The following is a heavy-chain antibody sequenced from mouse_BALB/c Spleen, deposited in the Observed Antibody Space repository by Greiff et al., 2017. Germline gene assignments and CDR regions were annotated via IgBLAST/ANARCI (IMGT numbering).Heavy chain of an antibody. J-gene: IGHJ4*01. D-gene: IGHD1-2*01. Sequence: QVQLKESGPELVKPGASVKISCKASGYAFSSSWMNWVKQRPGQGLEWIGRIYPGDGDTNYNGKFKGKATLTADKSSSTAYMQLSSLTSVDSAVYFCARRGITTAMDYWGQGTSVTVSS. CDR3: ARRGITTAMDY. CDR1: GYAFSSSW. CDR2: IYPGDGDT. V-gene: IGHV1-82*01.